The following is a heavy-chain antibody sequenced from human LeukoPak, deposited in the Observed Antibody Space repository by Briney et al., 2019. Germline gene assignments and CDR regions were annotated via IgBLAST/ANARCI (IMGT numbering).Heavy chain of an antibody. Sequence: TGGSLRLSCAASGFTFSSYAMSWVRQAPGKGLEWVSAISGSGGSTYYADSVKGRFTISRDNSKNTLYLQMNSLRAEDTAVYHCAKDLYLYSSSWCFDYWGQGTLVTVSS. CDR2: ISGSGGST. D-gene: IGHD6-13*01. J-gene: IGHJ4*02. V-gene: IGHV3-23*01. CDR1: GFTFSSYA. CDR3: AKDLYLYSSSWCFDY.